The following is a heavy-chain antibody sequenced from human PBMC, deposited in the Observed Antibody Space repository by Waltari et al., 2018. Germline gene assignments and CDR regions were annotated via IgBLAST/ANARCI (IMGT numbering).Heavy chain of an antibody. D-gene: IGHD3-22*01. CDR3: AKDLTARYYYDSSGMDAFDI. Sequence: LQLQESGPGLVKPSETLSLTCTVSGGSISSSSYYWGWIRQPPGKGLEWVSAISGSGGSTYYADSVKGRFTISRDNSKNTLYLQMNSLRAEDTAVYYCAKDLTARYYYDSSGMDAFDIWGQGTMVTVSS. J-gene: IGHJ3*02. CDR2: ISGSGGST. V-gene: IGHV3-23*01. CDR1: GGSISSSSYY.